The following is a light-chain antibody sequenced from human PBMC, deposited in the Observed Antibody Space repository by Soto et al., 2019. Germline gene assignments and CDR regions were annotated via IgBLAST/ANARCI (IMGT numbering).Light chain of an antibody. CDR3: CSFAGSFYV. CDR2: EVS. J-gene: IGLJ1*01. Sequence: QPVLTQPRSVSGSPGQSVAISCTGTSRDVDAYDFVSWYQHHPGKAPTLIISEVSKRPSGVSHRFSGSKSGNTASLTISGLQAEDEADYFCCSFAGSFYVFGTGTKLTVL. CDR1: SRDVDAYDF. V-gene: IGLV2-11*01.